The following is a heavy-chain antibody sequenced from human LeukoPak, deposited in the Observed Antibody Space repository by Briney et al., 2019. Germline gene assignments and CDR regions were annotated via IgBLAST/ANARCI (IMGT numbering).Heavy chain of an antibody. CDR1: GFTFSSYS. D-gene: IGHD2-21*02. CDR2: ISSSSSTI. Sequence: GGSLRLSCAASGFTFSSYSMNWVRQAPGKGLEWVSYISSSSSTIYYADSVKGRFTISRDNAKSSLYLQMDSLRAEDTAVYYCARESYCGGDCYPKRGYYIDVWGKGTTVTVSS. J-gene: IGHJ6*03. V-gene: IGHV3-48*04. CDR3: ARESYCGGDCYPKRGYYIDV.